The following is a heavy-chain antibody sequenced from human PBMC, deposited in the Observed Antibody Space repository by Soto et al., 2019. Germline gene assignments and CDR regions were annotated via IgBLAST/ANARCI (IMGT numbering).Heavy chain of an antibody. CDR1: GFTFSNAW. CDR3: TTDLYYASSGYNWFDP. CDR2: IKSKTDGGTT. J-gene: IGHJ5*02. V-gene: IGHV3-15*07. D-gene: IGHD3-22*01. Sequence: EVQLVESGGGLVKPGGSLRLSCAASGFTFSNAWMNWVRQAPGKGLEWVGRIKSKTDGGTTDYAAPVKGRFTISRDDSKNTLYLQMNSLKTEDTAVYYCTTDLYYASSGYNWFDPWGQGTLVTVSS.